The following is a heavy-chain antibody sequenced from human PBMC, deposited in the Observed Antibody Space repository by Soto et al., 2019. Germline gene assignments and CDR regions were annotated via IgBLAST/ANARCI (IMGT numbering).Heavy chain of an antibody. CDR1: GGSFSCYY. CDR3: ARGSPSSGWAFDY. Sequence: SETLSLTCAVYGGSFSCYYWSWIRQPPGKGLEWIGEINHSGSTNYNPSLKSRVTISVDTSKNQFSLKLSSVTAADTAVYYCARGSPSSGWAFDYWGQGTLVTVSS. V-gene: IGHV4-34*01. D-gene: IGHD6-19*01. J-gene: IGHJ4*02. CDR2: INHSGST.